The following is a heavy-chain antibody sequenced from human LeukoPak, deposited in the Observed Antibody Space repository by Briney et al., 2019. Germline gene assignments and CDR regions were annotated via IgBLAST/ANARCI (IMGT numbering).Heavy chain of an antibody. V-gene: IGHV3-30*02. CDR2: IRYDGSNK. CDR3: SKDSSGSSWYWDY. D-gene: IGHD6-13*01. Sequence: PGGSLRLSCAASGFSFSSYGMHWVRQAPGKGLEWVTFIRYDGSNKYYADSVKGRFTISRDNSKNTLYLQMNSLRTEDTAVYYCSKDSSGSSWYWDYWGQGTLVTVSS. J-gene: IGHJ4*02. CDR1: GFSFSSYG.